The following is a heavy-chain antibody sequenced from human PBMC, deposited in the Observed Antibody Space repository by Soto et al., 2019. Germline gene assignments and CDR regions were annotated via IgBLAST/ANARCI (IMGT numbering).Heavy chain of an antibody. J-gene: IGHJ5*02. V-gene: IGHV3-23*01. CDR2: ISGSGGST. CDR3: AKDRVSSSWSRAYGWFDP. CDR1: GFTFSSYA. D-gene: IGHD6-13*01. Sequence: GGSLRLSCAASGFTFSSYAMSWVRQAPGKGLEWVSAISGSGGSTYYADSVKGRFTISRDNPKNTLYLQMNSLRAEDTAVYYCAKDRVSSSWSRAYGWFDPWGQGTLVTVSS.